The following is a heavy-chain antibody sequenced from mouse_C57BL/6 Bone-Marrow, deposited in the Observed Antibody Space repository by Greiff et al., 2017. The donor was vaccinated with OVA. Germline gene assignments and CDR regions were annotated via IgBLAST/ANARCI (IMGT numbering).Heavy chain of an antibody. V-gene: IGHV1-64*01. D-gene: IGHD1-1*01. CDR3: ASPGDYYGSSLDY. Sequence: QVQLQQPGAELVKPGASVKLSCKASGYTFTSYWMHWVKQRPGQGLEWIGMIHPNSGSTNYNEKFKSKATLTVDKSSSSAYMQLSSLTSEDSAVYYCASPGDYYGSSLDYWGQGTTLTVSS. CDR2: IHPNSGST. CDR1: GYTFTSYW. J-gene: IGHJ2*01.